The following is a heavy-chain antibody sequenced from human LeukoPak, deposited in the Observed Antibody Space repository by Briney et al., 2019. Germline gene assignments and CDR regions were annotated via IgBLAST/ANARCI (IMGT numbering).Heavy chain of an antibody. D-gene: IGHD5-24*01. CDR1: GFSFENYN. CDR3: ARVYGYPDYMDV. V-gene: IGHV3-21*01. Sequence: GGSLRLSCAASGFSFENYNMNWVRQAPGKGLEWVAYINVITGYIYYANSLKGRFTISRDNAKKSLFLEMNSLRVEDTAVYYCARVYGYPDYMDVWGKGTTVTISS. J-gene: IGHJ6*03. CDR2: INVITGYI.